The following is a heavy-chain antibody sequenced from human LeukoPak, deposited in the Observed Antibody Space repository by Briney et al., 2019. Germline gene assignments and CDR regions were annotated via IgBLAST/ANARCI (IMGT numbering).Heavy chain of an antibody. D-gene: IGHD3-22*01. V-gene: IGHV3-23*01. CDR3: AKDYYDRSGSYYYFDY. CDR1: GFTFSSYA. Sequence: GGSLRLSCAASGFTFSSYAMSWVRQAPGKGLEWVSTLSGSGGSSYYADSVKGPFTISRDNSKNTLYLEMNSLRAEDSAVYYCAKDYYDRSGSYYYFDYWGQGTLVTVSS. CDR2: LSGSGGSS. J-gene: IGHJ4*02.